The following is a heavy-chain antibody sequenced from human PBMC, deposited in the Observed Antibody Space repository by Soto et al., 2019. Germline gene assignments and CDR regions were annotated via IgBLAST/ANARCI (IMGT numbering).Heavy chain of an antibody. CDR3: ARVGRTRATVTTDAFDV. D-gene: IGHD4-17*01. CDR1: GGSISGYY. V-gene: IGHV4-4*07. Sequence: QVQLQESGPGLVKPSETLSLTCTVSGGSISGYYWSWIRQPAGKRLEWIGRIYASGNTNKNPSLKSPATMSVDTSKNQFSLRLNSATAADTAVYYCARVGRTRATVTTDAFDVWGQGTKVTVSS. CDR2: IYASGNT. J-gene: IGHJ3*01.